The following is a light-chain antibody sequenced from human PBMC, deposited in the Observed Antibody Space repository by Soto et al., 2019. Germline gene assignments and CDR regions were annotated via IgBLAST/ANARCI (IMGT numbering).Light chain of an antibody. V-gene: IGKV1-39*01. Sequence: DIQMTQSPSSLSASVGDRVTITCRASQSLDSSLTWYQQKPGKAPQVLIFAASSLQTGVPSRFSGSGTGTDFTLTISSLQTVALVTYDCQQSYTSPWTFGQGTNVEIK. CDR2: AAS. CDR1: QSLDSS. CDR3: QQSYTSPWT. J-gene: IGKJ1*01.